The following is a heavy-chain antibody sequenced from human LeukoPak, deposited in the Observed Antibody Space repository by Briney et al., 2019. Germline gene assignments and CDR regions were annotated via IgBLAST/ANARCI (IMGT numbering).Heavy chain of an antibody. Sequence: ASVKVSCKASGYTFTSYDINWVRQATGQGLEWMGWMNPNSGNTGYAQKFQGRVTMTRNTSISTAYMELSSLRSEDTAVYYCAYSPNYYDSSGYYYAFDYWGQGTLVTVSS. CDR1: GYTFTSYD. CDR3: AYSPNYYDSSGYYYAFDY. V-gene: IGHV1-8*01. CDR2: MNPNSGNT. D-gene: IGHD3-22*01. J-gene: IGHJ4*02.